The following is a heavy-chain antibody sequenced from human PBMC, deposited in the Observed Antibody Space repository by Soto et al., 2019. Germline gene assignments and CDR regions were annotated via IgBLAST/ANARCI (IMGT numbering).Heavy chain of an antibody. Sequence: QVQLVQSGAEVKKPGASVKVSCKASGYTFTSYAMHWVRQAPGQRLEWMGWINAGNGNTKYSQKFQGRVTITRDTSASTAYMERSSLRSEDTAVYDCARAPRGLGYRTNGVCRNWFDPWGQGTLVTVCS. V-gene: IGHV1-3*01. J-gene: IGHJ5*02. D-gene: IGHD2-8*01. CDR2: INAGNGNT. CDR1: GYTFTSYA. CDR3: ARAPRGLGYRTNGVCRNWFDP.